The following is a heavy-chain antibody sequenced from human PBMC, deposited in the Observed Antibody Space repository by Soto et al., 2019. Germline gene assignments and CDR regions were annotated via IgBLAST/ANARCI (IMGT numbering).Heavy chain of an antibody. CDR1: GYTFSSYD. V-gene: IGHV1-8*01. D-gene: IGHD2-21*01. Sequence: QVQLVQSGAEVKKPGASVKVSCKASGYTFSSYDINWVRQAPGQGLEWMGWMNPKSGYTGYAQKFQGRVPMTRDTSISTAYMEVSSLRSEDTAIYYCARAYGDLDVWGQGTTVTVSS. CDR2: MNPKSGYT. CDR3: ARAYGDLDV. J-gene: IGHJ6*02.